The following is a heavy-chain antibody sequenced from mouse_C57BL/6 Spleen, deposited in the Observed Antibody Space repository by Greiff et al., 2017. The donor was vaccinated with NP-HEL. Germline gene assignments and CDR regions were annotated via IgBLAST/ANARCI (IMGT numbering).Heavy chain of an antibody. CDR3: ARSLRYSFDY. Sequence: VQLQQSGPELVKPGASVKIPCTASGYTFTDYNMDWVKQSHGKSLEWIGDINPNNGGTIYNQKFKGKATLTVDKSSSTAYMELRSLTSEDTAVYYCARSLRYSFDYWGQGTTLTVSS. J-gene: IGHJ2*01. D-gene: IGHD1-1*01. CDR1: GYTFTDYN. V-gene: IGHV1-18*01. CDR2: INPNNGGT.